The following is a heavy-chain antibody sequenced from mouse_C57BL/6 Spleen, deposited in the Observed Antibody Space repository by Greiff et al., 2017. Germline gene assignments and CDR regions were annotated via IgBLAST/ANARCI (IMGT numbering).Heavy chain of an antibody. J-gene: IGHJ4*01. CDR3: AREGYYYGSRAMDY. Sequence: VQLQQPGAELVRPGSSVKLSCKASGYTFTSYWMHWVKQRPIQGLEWIGNIDPYDSETHYNQKFKDKATLTVDKSSSTAYMQLSSLTSEDSAVYYCAREGYYYGSRAMDYWGQGTSVTVSS. V-gene: IGHV1-52*01. D-gene: IGHD1-1*01. CDR2: IDPYDSET. CDR1: GYTFTSYW.